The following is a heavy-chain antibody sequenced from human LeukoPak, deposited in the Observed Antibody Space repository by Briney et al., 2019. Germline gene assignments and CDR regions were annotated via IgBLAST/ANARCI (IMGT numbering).Heavy chain of an antibody. D-gene: IGHD4-17*01. CDR3: AKDPNGDYIGAFDM. V-gene: IGHV3-74*01. CDR2: INSDGSIT. CDR1: GFTFSSFW. Sequence: GGSLRLSCAASGFTFSSFWMHWVRQAPGKGLVWVSRINSDGSITTYADSVKGRFTISRDNAKNTLYLQMNSLRAEDTALYHCAKDPNGDYIGAFDMWGQGTMVTVSS. J-gene: IGHJ3*02.